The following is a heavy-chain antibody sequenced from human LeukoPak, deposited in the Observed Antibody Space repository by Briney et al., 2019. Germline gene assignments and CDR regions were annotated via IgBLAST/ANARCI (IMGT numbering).Heavy chain of an antibody. J-gene: IGHJ2*01. V-gene: IGHV1-2*02. CDR3: ARDPILHDYGDYVGFDWYFDL. CDR1: GYTFTGYY. CDR2: INPNSGGT. D-gene: IGHD4-17*01. Sequence: ASVKVSCKASGYTFTGYYMLWVRQAPGQGLEWMGWINPNSGGTNYAQKFQGRVTMTRDTSISTAYMELSRLRSDDTAVYYCARDPILHDYGDYVGFDWYFDLWGRGTLVTVSS.